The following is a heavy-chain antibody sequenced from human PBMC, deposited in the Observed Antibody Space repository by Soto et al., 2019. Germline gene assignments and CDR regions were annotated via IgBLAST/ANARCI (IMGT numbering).Heavy chain of an antibody. CDR1: GFTFSSYS. CDR3: ARLSGDFWSGYYTGAFDI. J-gene: IGHJ3*02. V-gene: IGHV3-48*02. D-gene: IGHD3-3*01. Sequence: GGSLRLSCAASGFTFSSYSMNWVRQAPGKGLEWVSYISSSSSTIYYADSVKGRFTISRDNAKNALYLQMNSLRDEDTAVYYGARLSGDFWSGYYTGAFDIWGQGTMVTVSS. CDR2: ISSSSSTI.